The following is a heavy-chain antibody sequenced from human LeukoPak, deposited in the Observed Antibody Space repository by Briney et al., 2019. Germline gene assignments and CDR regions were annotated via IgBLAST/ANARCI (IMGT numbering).Heavy chain of an antibody. CDR2: IIPIFGTA. D-gene: IGHD3-22*01. Sequence: ASVKVSCKASGGTFSSYAISWVRQAPGQGLEWMGGIIPIFGTANYTQKFQGRVTITADESTSTAYMELSSLRSEDTAVYYCARAGKAYYYDSSGYSTEYWGQGTLVTVSS. J-gene: IGHJ4*02. V-gene: IGHV1-69*13. CDR3: ARAGKAYYYDSSGYSTEY. CDR1: GGTFSSYA.